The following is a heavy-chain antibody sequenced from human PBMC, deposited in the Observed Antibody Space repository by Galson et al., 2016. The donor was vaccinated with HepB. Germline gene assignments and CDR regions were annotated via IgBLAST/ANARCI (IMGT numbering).Heavy chain of an antibody. Sequence: SLRLSCAASGFAFNTYAMNWVRQAPGKGLEWVSHISSRTRTTYYADSVKGRFTISRDNAKNSLYLQMNSLRDEDTAVYYCVSGSGRHADRWGQGTLVAVSP. D-gene: IGHD3-10*01. J-gene: IGHJ5*02. CDR3: VSGSGRHADR. CDR2: ISSRTRTT. CDR1: GFAFNTYA. V-gene: IGHV3-48*02.